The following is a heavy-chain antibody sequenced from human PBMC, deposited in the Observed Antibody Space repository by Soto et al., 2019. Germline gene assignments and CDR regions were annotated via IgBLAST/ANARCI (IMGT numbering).Heavy chain of an antibody. CDR2: IYPGDSET. V-gene: IGHV5-51*01. CDR3: ARVRTTPTSGGNDDY. J-gene: IGHJ4*02. D-gene: IGHD1-1*01. CDR1: GYTFATYW. Sequence: EVQLVQSGAEVTKTGESLKISCKASGYTFATYWIGWVRQLPGKGLEWIGIIYPGDSETIYNPPFEGQVTISADRSTNPAYLQWSSVKASDTAIYFCARVRTTPTSGGNDDYWGPGTLVTASS.